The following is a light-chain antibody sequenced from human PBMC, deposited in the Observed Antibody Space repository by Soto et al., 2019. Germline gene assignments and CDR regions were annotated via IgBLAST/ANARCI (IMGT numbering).Light chain of an antibody. V-gene: IGKV1-6*01. Sequence: IQITQSPSSLSASVGDRVTITCRASQGIRNDLGWYQQKPGKAPKLLIYAASSLQSGVPSRFRGSGSGTDCTLTISRLQPEDFATYYCLQDYNYPRTFGQGTKVDIK. CDR2: AAS. J-gene: IGKJ1*01. CDR1: QGIRND. CDR3: LQDYNYPRT.